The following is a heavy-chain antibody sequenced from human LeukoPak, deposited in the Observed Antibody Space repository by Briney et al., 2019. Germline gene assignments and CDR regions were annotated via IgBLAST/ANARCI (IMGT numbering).Heavy chain of an antibody. D-gene: IGHD3-9*01. CDR1: GFTFSSYW. V-gene: IGHV3-7*01. Sequence: GGSLRLSCAASGFTFSSYWMSWVRQAPGKGLEWVANIKQDGSEKYYVDSVKGRFTISRDNAKNSLYLQMSSLRAEDTAVYYCARDRLRYFDWLPGDAFDIWGQGTMVTVSS. CDR3: ARDRLRYFDWLPGDAFDI. J-gene: IGHJ3*02. CDR2: IKQDGSEK.